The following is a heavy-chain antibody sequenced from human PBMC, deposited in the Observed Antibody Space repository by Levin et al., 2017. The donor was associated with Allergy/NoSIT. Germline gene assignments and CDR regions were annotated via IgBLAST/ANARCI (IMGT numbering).Heavy chain of an antibody. Sequence: GESLKISCTASAFTFRNYYMHWVRQAPGMGLVWVSNILNDGTTNYADSAKGRFTISRDNAKNTLYLQMNSLGEEDTAVYFCARGGCDRTSCLDHWGQGILVTVSS. CDR3: ARGGCDRTSCLDH. D-gene: IGHD2-2*01. V-gene: IGHV3-74*01. CDR2: ILNDGTT. J-gene: IGHJ4*02. CDR1: AFTFRNYY.